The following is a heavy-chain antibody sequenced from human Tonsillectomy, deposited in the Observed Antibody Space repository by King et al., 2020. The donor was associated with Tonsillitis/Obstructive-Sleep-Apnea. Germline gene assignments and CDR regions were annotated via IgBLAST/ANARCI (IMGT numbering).Heavy chain of an antibody. J-gene: IGHJ6*02. Sequence: QLQESGPGLVKPSETLSLTCHVSGGSISTYYWNWIRQPPGKGLEWIGYIHDSGSTNYNPSLKSRVTISVDTSKNQFSLKLTSVTAADTAVYYCAATVVRGLYSYHGMDDWGQGTTVTVSS. V-gene: IGHV4-59*01. CDR1: GGSISTYY. CDR3: AATVVRGLYSYHGMDD. CDR2: IHDSGST. D-gene: IGHD3-10*01.